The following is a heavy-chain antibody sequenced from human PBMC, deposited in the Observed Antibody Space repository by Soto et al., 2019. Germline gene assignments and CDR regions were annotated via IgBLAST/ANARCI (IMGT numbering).Heavy chain of an antibody. V-gene: IGHV4-31*03. CDR2: IYYSGST. CDR3: ARDLFPDSSGYGFDP. Sequence: PSETLSLTCTVSCGSISSGGYYWSWIRQHPGKGLEWIGYIYYSGSTYYNPSLKSRVTISVDTSKNQFSLKLSSVTAADTAVYYCARDLFPDSSGYGFDPWGQGTLVTVSS. CDR1: CGSISSGGYY. J-gene: IGHJ5*02. D-gene: IGHD3-22*01.